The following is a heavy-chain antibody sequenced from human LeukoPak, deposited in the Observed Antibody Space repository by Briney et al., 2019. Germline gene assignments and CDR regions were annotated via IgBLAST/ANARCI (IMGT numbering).Heavy chain of an antibody. Sequence: VASVKVSCKASGGTFSSYAISWVRQAPGQGLEWMGGIIPILGTANYAQKFQGRVTITADESTSTAYMELSSLRSEDTAVYYCARAHFQYDILTGIDYWGQGTLVTVSS. V-gene: IGHV1-69*13. CDR3: ARAHFQYDILTGIDY. CDR1: GGTFSSYA. D-gene: IGHD3-9*01. CDR2: IIPILGTA. J-gene: IGHJ4*02.